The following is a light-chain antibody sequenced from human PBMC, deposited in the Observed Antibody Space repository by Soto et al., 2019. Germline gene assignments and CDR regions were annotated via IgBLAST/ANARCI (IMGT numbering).Light chain of an antibody. Sequence: DIEMTQSPSSLSASVGDRVTITCRASQRLSNYLNWYQHKPGKAPKLLIYAASSLQSGVPTRFSGSGSGTDVTLTISSLQPEDFATYYCQHSYGTPLTFGGGTKVEIK. J-gene: IGKJ4*01. CDR2: AAS. V-gene: IGKV1-39*01. CDR3: QHSYGTPLT. CDR1: QRLSNY.